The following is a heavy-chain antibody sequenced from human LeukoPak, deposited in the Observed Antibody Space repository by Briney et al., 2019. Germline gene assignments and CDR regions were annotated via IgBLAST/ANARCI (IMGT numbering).Heavy chain of an antibody. J-gene: IGHJ4*02. Sequence: GGSLRLSCAASGFTVSSNYMSWVRQAPGKGLEWVSVIYSGGSTDYAAPVKGRFTISRDDSKNTLYLQMNSLKTEDTAVYYCTTEELITMIRGVKYYFDYWGQGTLVTVSS. CDR3: TTEELITMIRGVKYYFDY. CDR1: GFTVSSNY. V-gene: IGHV3-66*01. CDR2: IYSGGST. D-gene: IGHD3-10*01.